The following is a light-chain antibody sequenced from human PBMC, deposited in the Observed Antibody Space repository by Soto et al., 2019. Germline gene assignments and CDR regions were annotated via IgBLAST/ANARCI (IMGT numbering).Light chain of an antibody. J-gene: IGKJ4*01. Sequence: IVLTQSPASLSVPPGERATLSCRASQEISTYLAWYQQKPVQAPRLIIYDTFNLVSGVPDWITGSRSGTCFTLTVSNVPFHESAIYCVQSRSTWPLTFGGGTKVDIK. V-gene: IGKV3-11*01. CDR2: DTF. CDR1: QEISTY. CDR3: QSRSTWPLT.